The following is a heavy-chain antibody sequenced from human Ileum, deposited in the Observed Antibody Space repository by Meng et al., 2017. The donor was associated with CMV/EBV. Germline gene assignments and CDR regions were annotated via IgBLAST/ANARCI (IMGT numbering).Heavy chain of an antibody. CDR3: AKREGYWFDP. CDR2: ISGIGTYA. CDR1: GFTFSNYA. V-gene: IGHV3-23*01. Sequence: GESLKISCAASGFTFSNYAMSWVRQGPGKGLECISGISGIGTYARYADSVRGRFTISRDNSKNTLYLQMNGLRVEDTALYYCAKREGYWFDPWGQGTLVTVSS. D-gene: IGHD1-26*01. J-gene: IGHJ5*02.